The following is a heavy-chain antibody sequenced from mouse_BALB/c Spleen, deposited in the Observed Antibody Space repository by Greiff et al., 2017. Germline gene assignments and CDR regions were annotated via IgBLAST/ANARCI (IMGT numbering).Heavy chain of an antibody. Sequence: ESGPGLVKPSQSLSLTCSVTGYSITSGYYWNWIRQFPGNKLEWMGYISYDGSNNYNPSLKNRISITRDTSKNQFFLKLNSVTTEDTATYYCAREDDYDGYDAMDYWGQGTSVTVSS. CDR2: ISYDGSN. J-gene: IGHJ4*01. V-gene: IGHV3-6*02. D-gene: IGHD2-4*01. CDR1: GYSITSGYY. CDR3: AREDDYDGYDAMDY.